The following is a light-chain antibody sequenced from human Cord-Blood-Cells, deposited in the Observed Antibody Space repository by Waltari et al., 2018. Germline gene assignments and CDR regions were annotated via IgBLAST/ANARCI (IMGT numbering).Light chain of an antibody. CDR1: NLGEKY. J-gene: IGLJ2*01. CDR3: QAWDSSTDVV. Sequence: SYELTPPPSVSVSPAQTASITCPGDNLGEKYAGWHQQKPGQSPVLVIYQDSKRPSGIPERFAGSNSGNTATLTISGTQAMDEADYYCQAWDSSTDVVFGGGTKLTVL. V-gene: IGLV3-1*01. CDR2: QDS.